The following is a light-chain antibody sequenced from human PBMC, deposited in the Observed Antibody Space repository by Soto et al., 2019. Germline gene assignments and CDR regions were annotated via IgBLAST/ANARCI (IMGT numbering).Light chain of an antibody. V-gene: IGLV7-46*01. CDR1: TGAVTSGHY. CDR2: DTN. J-gene: IGLJ3*02. CDR3: LLSYSGTQV. Sequence: QAVVTQEPSLTVSPGGKVTLTCGSSTGAVTSGHYPYWFQQKPGQAPRTLIYDTNNKHSWTPARFSGSLLGGKAALTLSGAQPEDEAEYYCLLSYSGTQVFGGGTKLTVL.